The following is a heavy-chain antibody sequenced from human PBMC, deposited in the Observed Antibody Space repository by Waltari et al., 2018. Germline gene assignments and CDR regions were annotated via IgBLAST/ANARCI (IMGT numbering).Heavy chain of an antibody. V-gene: IGHV3-21*06. Sequence: EVHLVESGGGLVRPGGSLSVACAASAFDFSSFSINWIRQTPGKGLEWVSSISKSGRVTEYADSVKGRFTFSRDNANNSVYLQMNSLRVEDTAVYYCNVELAEAGNWGQGTLVTVSP. CDR2: ISKSGRVT. D-gene: IGHD6-13*01. J-gene: IGHJ4*02. CDR3: NVELAEAGN. CDR1: AFDFSSFS.